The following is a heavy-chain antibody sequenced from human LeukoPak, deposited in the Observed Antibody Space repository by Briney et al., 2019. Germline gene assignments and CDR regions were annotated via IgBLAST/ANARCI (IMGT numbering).Heavy chain of an antibody. Sequence: PGGSLRLSCAASGFTFSSYWMSWVRQAPVKGLEWVANIREDGNEKYYADSVKGQFTISRDNAKNSLFLQMDSLRAEDTAVYYCAKGRYYYDSNGPEFDCWGQGTLVTVSS. J-gene: IGHJ4*02. CDR3: AKGRYYYDSNGPEFDC. V-gene: IGHV3-7*01. CDR1: GFTFSSYW. CDR2: IREDGNEK. D-gene: IGHD3-22*01.